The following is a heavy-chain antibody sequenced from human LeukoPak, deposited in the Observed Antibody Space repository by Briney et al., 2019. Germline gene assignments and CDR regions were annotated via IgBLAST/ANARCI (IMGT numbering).Heavy chain of an antibody. CDR1: GFTFSSYS. CDR2: ISSSSSYI. J-gene: IGHJ4*02. CDR3: AREEYYGSGSYYKGPLFDY. Sequence: GGSLRLSCAASGFTFSSYSMNWVRQAPGKGLEWVSSISSSSSYIYYADSVKGQFTISRDNAKNSLYLQMNSLRAEDTAVYYCAREEYYGSGSYYKGPLFDYWGQGTLVTVSS. D-gene: IGHD3-10*01. V-gene: IGHV3-21*01.